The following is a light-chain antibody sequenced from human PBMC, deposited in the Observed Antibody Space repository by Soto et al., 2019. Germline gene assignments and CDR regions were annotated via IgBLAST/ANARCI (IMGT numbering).Light chain of an antibody. CDR2: SNS. V-gene: IGLV1-40*01. CDR3: QSYYSSLSGHVV. CDR1: SSNIGAGYN. Sequence: QSVLTQPPSVSGAPGQRVTISCTGSSSNIGAGYNVHWYQQLPGTAPKLLIYSNSNRPSGVPDRFSGSKSGTSASLAITGLQAEDEADYYCQSYYSSLSGHVVFGGGTKVTVL. J-gene: IGLJ2*01.